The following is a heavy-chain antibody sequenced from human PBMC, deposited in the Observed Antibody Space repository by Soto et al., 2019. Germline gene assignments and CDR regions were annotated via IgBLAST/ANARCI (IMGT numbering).Heavy chain of an antibody. V-gene: IGHV1-24*01. D-gene: IGHD3-10*01. CDR1: GYTLPELS. CDR3: ATYLASNYYYMDV. J-gene: IGHJ6*03. Sequence: ASVKVSCKVSGYTLPELSMHWVRQAPGKGLEWMGGFDPEDGETIYAQKFQGRVTMTEDTSTDTAYMELSSLRSEDTAVYYCATYLASNYYYMDVWGKGTTVTVSS. CDR2: FDPEDGET.